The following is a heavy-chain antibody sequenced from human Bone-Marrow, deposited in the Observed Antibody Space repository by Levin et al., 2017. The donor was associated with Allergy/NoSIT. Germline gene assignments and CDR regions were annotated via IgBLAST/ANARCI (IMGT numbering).Heavy chain of an antibody. CDR3: TSGYYYDVYDH. CDR1: GFSFGDYA. Sequence: PGGSLRLSCTASGFSFGDYAMSWVRQAPGKGLEWVTFIRSTPHGGTTEYAASVKGRFTISRDDSKSVAYLQMNSLKSEDTAVYYCTSGYYYDVYDHWGQGTLVTVSS. V-gene: IGHV3-49*04. D-gene: IGHD3-22*01. J-gene: IGHJ4*02. CDR2: IRSTPHGGTT.